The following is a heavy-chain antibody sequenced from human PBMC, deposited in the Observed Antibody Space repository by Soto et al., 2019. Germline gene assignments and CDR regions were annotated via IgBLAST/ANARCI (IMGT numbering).Heavy chain of an antibody. CDR1: GGTFSSYA. V-gene: IGHV1-69*13. CDR2: IIPIFGTA. CDR3: AWDRLTTVRYYGMYF. Sequence: SVKVSCKASGGTFSSYAISWVRQAPGQGLEWMGGIIPIFGTANYAQKFQGRVTITADESTSTAYMELSSLRSEDTAVYYCAWDRLTTVRYYGMYFWGQGTTVTVSS. D-gene: IGHD4-17*01. J-gene: IGHJ6*02.